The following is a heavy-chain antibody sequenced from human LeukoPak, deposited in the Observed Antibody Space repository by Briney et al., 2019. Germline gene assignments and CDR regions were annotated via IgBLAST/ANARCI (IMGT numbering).Heavy chain of an antibody. J-gene: IGHJ3*02. D-gene: IGHD5-18*01. V-gene: IGHV3-11*04. CDR2: ISSSGSTI. CDR1: GFTFSDYY. Sequence: PGGSLRLSCAASGFTFSDYYMSWIRQAPGKGLEWVSYISSSGSTIYYADSVKGRFTISRDNAKNSLYLQMNSLRAEDTAVYYCARVTDTALVSGRLAFDIWGQGTMVTVSS. CDR3: ARVTDTALVSGRLAFDI.